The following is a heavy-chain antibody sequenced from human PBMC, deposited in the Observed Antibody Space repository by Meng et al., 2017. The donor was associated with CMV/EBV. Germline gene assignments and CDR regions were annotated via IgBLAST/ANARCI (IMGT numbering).Heavy chain of an antibody. J-gene: IGHJ6*02. V-gene: IGHV4-59*01. CDR3: ASGGWSGYFPPYYYYYGMDV. Sequence: ESLKISCTVSGGSISSYYWSWIRQPPGKGLEWIGYIYYSGGTNYNPSLKSRVTISVDTSKNQFSLKLSSVTAADTAVYYCASGGWSGYFPPYYYYYGMDVWGQGTTVTVSS. D-gene: IGHD3-3*01. CDR2: IYYSGGT. CDR1: GGSISSYY.